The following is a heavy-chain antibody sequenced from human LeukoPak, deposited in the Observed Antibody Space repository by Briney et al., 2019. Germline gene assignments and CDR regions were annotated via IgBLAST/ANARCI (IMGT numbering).Heavy chain of an antibody. Sequence: GGSLRLSCAASGLTVSSNDMSWVRQAPGKGLEWVSVFYSGGSAYYEDSVKGRFTISRDNSKNTLFLQMNSLSAEDTAIYYCTRSGPPDPYWGQGTMVTVSS. J-gene: IGHJ3*01. CDR1: GLTVSSND. V-gene: IGHV3-53*01. CDR3: TRSGPPDPY. D-gene: IGHD1-14*01. CDR2: FYSGGSA.